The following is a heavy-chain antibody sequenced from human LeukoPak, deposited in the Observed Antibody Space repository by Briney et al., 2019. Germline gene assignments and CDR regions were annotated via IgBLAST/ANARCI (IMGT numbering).Heavy chain of an antibody. CDR1: GGSISSYY. V-gene: IGHV4-59*01. CDR3: ARASVHYDSSGLFDY. Sequence: PSETLSLTCTVSGGSISSYYWSWIRQPPGKGLEWIGYIYYSGSTNYNPSLKSRVTISVDTSKNQFSLKLSSVTAADTAVYYCARASVHYDSSGLFDYWGQGTLVTVSS. D-gene: IGHD3-22*01. CDR2: IYYSGST. J-gene: IGHJ4*02.